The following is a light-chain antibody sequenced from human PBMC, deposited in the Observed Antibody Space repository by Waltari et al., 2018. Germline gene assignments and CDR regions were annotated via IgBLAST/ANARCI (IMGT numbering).Light chain of an antibody. CDR3: QSYDSSIRV. CDR2: EDN. Sequence: NFMLTQPHSVSESPGKTVTISCTRSSGSIASNYVQWYQQRPGSAPPTVIYEDNQRPSGVPDRFSGSIDSSSNSASLTISGLKTEDEADYYCQSYDSSIRVFGGGTKLTVL. J-gene: IGLJ2*01. V-gene: IGLV6-57*04. CDR1: SGSIASNY.